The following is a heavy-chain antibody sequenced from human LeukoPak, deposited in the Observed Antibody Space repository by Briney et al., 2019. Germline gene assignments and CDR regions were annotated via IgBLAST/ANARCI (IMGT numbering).Heavy chain of an antibody. Sequence: PSETLFLTCGVYGGSFSGYYWTWIRQSPGMGLEWIGEIIHTGRTNYNPSLTSRVSISVDTSKNQFSLELTSVTAADTAVYYCARGILVTVYAAFDYWGQGTLVTVSS. CDR1: GGSFSGYY. CDR2: IIHTGRT. V-gene: IGHV4-34*01. J-gene: IGHJ4*02. D-gene: IGHD2/OR15-2a*01. CDR3: ARGILVTVYAAFDY.